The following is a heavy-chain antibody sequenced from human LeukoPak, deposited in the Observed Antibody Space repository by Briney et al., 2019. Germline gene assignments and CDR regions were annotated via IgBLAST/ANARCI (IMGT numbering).Heavy chain of an antibody. CDR1: AFTFNNYW. D-gene: IGHD3-22*01. J-gene: IGHJ4*02. V-gene: IGHV3-7*01. Sequence: GGSLRLSCVASAFTFNNYWMHWVRQAPGKGLEWVANIKQDGSEKYYVDSVKGRFTISRDNSKNTLYLQMNSLRAEDTAVYYCASYYDSSGYYGYWGQGTLVTVSS. CDR3: ASYYDSSGYYGY. CDR2: IKQDGSEK.